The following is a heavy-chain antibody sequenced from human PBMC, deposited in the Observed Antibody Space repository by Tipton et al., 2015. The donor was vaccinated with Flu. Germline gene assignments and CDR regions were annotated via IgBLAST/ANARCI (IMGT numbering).Heavy chain of an antibody. CDR3: ARHSVPIVGATVVGGVPTELDY. D-gene: IGHD1-26*01. CDR2: IYYSGST. V-gene: IGHV4-59*08. Sequence: TLSLTCTVSGGSISSYYWSWIRQPPGKGLEWIGYIYYSGSTNYNPSLKSRVTISVDTSKNQFSLKLSSVTAADTAVYYRARHSVPIVGATVVGGVPTELDYWGQGTLVTVSS. J-gene: IGHJ4*02. CDR1: GGSISSYY.